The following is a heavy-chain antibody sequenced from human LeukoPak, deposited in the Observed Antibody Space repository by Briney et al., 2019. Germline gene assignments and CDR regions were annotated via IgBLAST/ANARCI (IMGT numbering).Heavy chain of an antibody. J-gene: IGHJ4*02. V-gene: IGHV4-59*08. CDR2: ISYSGST. CDR3: ARLYSSGGGGGLDY. CDR1: GGSISSDY. D-gene: IGHD6-19*01. Sequence: SETLSLTCTVSGGSISSDYWSWIRQPPGKGLEWIGYISYSGSTNYNPSLKSRVTTSVDTSKNQFSLKLSSVTAADTAVYYCARLYSSGGGGGLDYWGQGTLVTVSS.